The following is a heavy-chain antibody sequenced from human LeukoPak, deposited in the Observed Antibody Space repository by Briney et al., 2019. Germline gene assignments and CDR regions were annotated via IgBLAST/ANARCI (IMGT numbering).Heavy chain of an antibody. CDR2: VNREGSDK. Sequence: GGSLSLSCAASGFAFSSHWMNLVRPAPGKGLEWVANVNREGSDKNYVDSVKGRFTISRDNAKNSLYLQMNSLRVEDTAVYYCARDGVPGGRDVWGQGTTVTVS. CDR1: GFAFSSHW. CDR3: ARDGVPGGRDV. D-gene: IGHD3-16*01. V-gene: IGHV3-7*01. J-gene: IGHJ6*02.